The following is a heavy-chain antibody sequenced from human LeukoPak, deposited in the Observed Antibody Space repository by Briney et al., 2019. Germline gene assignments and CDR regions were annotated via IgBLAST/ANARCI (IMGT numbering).Heavy chain of an antibody. Sequence: GGSLRLSCAASGFTFSLYAVNWVRPAPGKGLEWVSYINDESSDIHYAGSVRGRFTISRDDARQTLYLQLSSLRVEDTAVYYCARDTFQPGLIDSWGQGTLVTVSS. J-gene: IGHJ4*02. CDR1: GFTFSLYA. CDR2: INDESSDI. V-gene: IGHV3-21*05. CDR3: ARDTFQPGLIDS. D-gene: IGHD2-2*01.